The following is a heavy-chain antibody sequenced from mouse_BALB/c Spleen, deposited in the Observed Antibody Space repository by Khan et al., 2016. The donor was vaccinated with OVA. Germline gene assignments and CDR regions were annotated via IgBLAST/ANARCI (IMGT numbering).Heavy chain of an antibody. CDR3: ERDGSSAGFAY. J-gene: IGHJ3*01. D-gene: IGHD1-1*01. CDR2: IDPFNDDT. CDR1: GFSFTSYY. V-gene: IGHV1S135*01. Sequence: EVQLQESGPELMKPGASVKISCKASGFSFTSYYIHWVKQSHGKSLEWIGYIDPFNDDTNYNQKFKGKATLTVDQSSSTAYLHLSSLPSEDSAVSYGERDGSSAGFAYWGQGTMVTVTA.